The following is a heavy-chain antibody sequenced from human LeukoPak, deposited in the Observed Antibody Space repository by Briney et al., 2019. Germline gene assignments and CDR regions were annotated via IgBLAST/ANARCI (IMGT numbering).Heavy chain of an antibody. CDR1: GGSISSGSYY. J-gene: IGHJ4*02. CDR2: LYFSGST. V-gene: IGHV4-61*02. Sequence: SQTLSLTCTVSGGSISSGSYYWSWIRQPAGKGLEWIGRLYFSGSTNYNPSLKSRVTMSVDTSKNQFSPKLTSVTAADTAVYYCARGEPYLGHYYGSGLARYWGQGTLVTVSS. CDR3: ARGEPYLGHYYGSGLARY. D-gene: IGHD3-10*01.